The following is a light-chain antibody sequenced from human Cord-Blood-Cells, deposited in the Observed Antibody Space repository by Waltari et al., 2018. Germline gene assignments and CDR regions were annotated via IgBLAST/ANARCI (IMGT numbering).Light chain of an antibody. Sequence: QSALTQPRSVSGSPGPSVNISCPGTSSAVGGYNYVSWYQQHPGKAPKLMIYDVSKRPSGVPDRFSGSKSGNTASLTISGLQAEDEADYYCCSYAGSYTLFGGGTKLTVL. CDR3: CSYAGSYTL. CDR2: DVS. CDR1: SSAVGGYNY. V-gene: IGLV2-11*01. J-gene: IGLJ2*01.